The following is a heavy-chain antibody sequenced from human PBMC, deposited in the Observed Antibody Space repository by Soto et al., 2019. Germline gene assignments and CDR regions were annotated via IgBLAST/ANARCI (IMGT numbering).Heavy chain of an antibody. CDR1: GFTFSSYG. CDR2: ISSSSSTI. Sequence: GGSLRLSCAASGFTFSSYGMHWVRQAPGKGLEWVSYISSSSSTIYYADSVKGRFTISRDNAKNSLYLQMNSLRAEDTAVYYCARADSGYAHGYYYYGMDVWGQGTTVTVS. J-gene: IGHJ6*02. D-gene: IGHD5-12*01. V-gene: IGHV3-48*01. CDR3: ARADSGYAHGYYYYGMDV.